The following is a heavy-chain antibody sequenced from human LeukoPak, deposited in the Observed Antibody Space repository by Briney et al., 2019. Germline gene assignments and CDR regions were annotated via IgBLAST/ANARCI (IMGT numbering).Heavy chain of an antibody. D-gene: IGHD3-22*01. CDR1: GFTLSTDG. CDR2: IHYDGTHT. J-gene: IGHJ4*02. CDR3: AIDSSGLFDY. Sequence: PGGSLRLSCVASGFTLSTDGMHWVRQAPGKGLEWVAFIHYDGTHTFYADSVKGRFTISRDNAKNSLYLQMNSLRAEDTAVYHCAIDSSGLFDYWGRGTLVTVSS. V-gene: IGHV3-30*02.